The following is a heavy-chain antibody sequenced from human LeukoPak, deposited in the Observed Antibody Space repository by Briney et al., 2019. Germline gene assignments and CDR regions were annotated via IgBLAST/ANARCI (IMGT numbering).Heavy chain of an antibody. J-gene: IGHJ4*02. V-gene: IGHV3-21*01. CDR2: ISSSSSYI. CDR1: GFILSNYG. CDR3: ASEGGRGWLQRAGFDY. Sequence: GGSLRLSCVASGFILSNYGMHWVRQAPGKGLEWVSSISSSSSYIYYADSVKGRFTISRDNAKNSLYLQMNSLRAEDTAVYYCASEGGRGWLQRAGFDYWGQGTLVTVSS. D-gene: IGHD5-24*01.